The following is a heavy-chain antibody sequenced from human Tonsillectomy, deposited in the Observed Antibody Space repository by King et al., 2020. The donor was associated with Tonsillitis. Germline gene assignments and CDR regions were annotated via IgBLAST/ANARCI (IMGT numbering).Heavy chain of an antibody. CDR2: ISHDETNK. V-gene: IGHV3-30*04. CDR1: GFIFSVSA. D-gene: IGHD6-6*01. CDR3: AKAGRSSSFDY. Sequence: VQLVESGGGVVQPGRSLRLSCEASGFIFSVSAMHWVRQAPGKGLEWLAFISHDETNKDYADSVMDRLTISRDNSNNTLYLQMNSLKLDDTAVHFCAKAGRSSSFDYWGQGTLVTVSS. J-gene: IGHJ4*02.